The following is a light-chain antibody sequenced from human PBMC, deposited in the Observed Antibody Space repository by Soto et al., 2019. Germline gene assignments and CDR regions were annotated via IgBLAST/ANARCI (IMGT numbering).Light chain of an antibody. V-gene: IGKV3-15*01. CDR1: QSVANN. Sequence: EIVMTQSPATLSVSPGERATLSCRASQSVANNVAWYQQKPGQAPRLLIYRASTRATGIPARFSGSGSGTEFTLTISSLQPDDFATYYCQQYSTYTPRTFGQGTKVDIK. CDR2: RAS. CDR3: QQYSTYTPRT. J-gene: IGKJ1*01.